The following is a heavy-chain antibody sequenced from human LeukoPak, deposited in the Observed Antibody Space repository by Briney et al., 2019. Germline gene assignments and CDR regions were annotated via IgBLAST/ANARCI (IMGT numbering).Heavy chain of an antibody. J-gene: IGHJ5*02. CDR2: FDPEDGEA. V-gene: IGHV1-24*01. D-gene: IGHD1/OR15-1a*01. CDR3: TTETNANWFDP. Sequence: ASVKVSCKVSGYTLTELSMHWVRQAPGKGLEWMGGFDPEDGEAIYAQKFQGRVTMTEDTSTDTAYMELSSLRSEDTAVYYCTTETNANWFDPWGQGTLVTISS. CDR1: GYTLTELS.